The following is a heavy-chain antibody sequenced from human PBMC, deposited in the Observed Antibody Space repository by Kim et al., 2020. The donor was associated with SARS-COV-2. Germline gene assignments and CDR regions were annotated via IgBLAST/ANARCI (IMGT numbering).Heavy chain of an antibody. V-gene: IGHV3-21*01. Sequence: YHTDYNTRRFTISRHTAKNSLYLQMSSLRAEDTAVYYCARAIYSYGYFDYWGQGTLVTVSS. D-gene: IGHD5-18*01. J-gene: IGHJ4*02. CDR3: ARAIYSYGYFDY.